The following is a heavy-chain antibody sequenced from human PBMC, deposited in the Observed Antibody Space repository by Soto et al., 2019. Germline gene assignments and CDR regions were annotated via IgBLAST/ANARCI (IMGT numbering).Heavy chain of an antibody. Sequence: ASVKVSCKASGYTFTSYYMYWVRQAPGQGLEWMGIINPSGGSTSYAQKFQGRVTLTRDTSTSTVYMELSSLRSEDTAVYYCARGPDCGGDCYSSSFYFYYYTMDVWGQGTTVTAP. V-gene: IGHV1-46*01. CDR1: GYTFTSYY. CDR2: INPSGGST. CDR3: ARGPDCGGDCYSSSFYFYYYTMDV. J-gene: IGHJ6*02. D-gene: IGHD2-21*02.